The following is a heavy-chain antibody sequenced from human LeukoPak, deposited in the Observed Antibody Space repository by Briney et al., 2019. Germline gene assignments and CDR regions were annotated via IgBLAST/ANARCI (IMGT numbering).Heavy chain of an antibody. V-gene: IGHV3-23*01. CDR1: GFTFSSYA. CDR3: AKIHGTYYYDSSGYYPKDY. D-gene: IGHD3-22*01. Sequence: PGGSLRLSCAASGFTFSSYAMSWVRQAPGKGLEWVSAISGSGGSTYYADSVKGRFTISRDNSKNTLYLQMNSLRAEDTAVYYCAKIHGTYYYDSSGYYPKDYWGQGTLVTVSS. CDR2: ISGSGGST. J-gene: IGHJ4*02.